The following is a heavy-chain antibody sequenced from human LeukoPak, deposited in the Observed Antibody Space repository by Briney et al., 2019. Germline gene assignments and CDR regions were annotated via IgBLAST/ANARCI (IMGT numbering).Heavy chain of an antibody. V-gene: IGHV4-61*02. CDR3: AREYTSGWGAHFDY. J-gene: IGHJ4*02. Sequence: NTSQTLSLTCTVSGGSISSGSYYWSWIRQPAGKGLEWIGRIYTNGNTNYNPSLKSRVTLSVDTSKNQFSLKVRSMTAADTAVYYCAREYTSGWGAHFDYWGQGTLVTVSS. CDR2: IYTNGNT. CDR1: GGSISSGSYY. D-gene: IGHD6-19*01.